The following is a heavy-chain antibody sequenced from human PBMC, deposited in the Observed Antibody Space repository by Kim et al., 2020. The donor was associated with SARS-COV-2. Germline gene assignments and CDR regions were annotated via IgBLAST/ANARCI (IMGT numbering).Heavy chain of an antibody. CDR1: GGSISSSNW. V-gene: IGHV4-4*02. D-gene: IGHD6-13*01. J-gene: IGHJ4*02. CDR3: ASRIQIAAAGRGLDY. Sequence: SETLSLTCAVSGGSISSSNWWSWVRQPPGKGLEWIGEIYHSGSTNYNPSLKSRVTISVDKSKNQFSLKLSSVTAADTAVYYCASRIQIAAAGRGLDYWGQGTLVTVSS. CDR2: IYHSGST.